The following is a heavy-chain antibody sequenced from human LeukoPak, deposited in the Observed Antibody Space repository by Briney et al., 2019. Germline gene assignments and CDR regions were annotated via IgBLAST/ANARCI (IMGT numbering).Heavy chain of an antibody. J-gene: IGHJ6*02. CDR1: GFTVSSNS. Sequence: GGSLRVSCAASGFTVSSNSMNWVRQAPGKGLEWVSVIKTCRGTHYGDPVKGRFIDSRDSTTTVSLQMNNLRAEDTAVYFCARGQEVFSSPWQWGPKKKYHSTSMDVWGQGTTVTVSS. D-gene: IGHD2-2*01. CDR2: IKTCRGT. V-gene: IGHV3-66*01. CDR3: ARGQEVFSSPWQWGPKKKYHSTSMDV.